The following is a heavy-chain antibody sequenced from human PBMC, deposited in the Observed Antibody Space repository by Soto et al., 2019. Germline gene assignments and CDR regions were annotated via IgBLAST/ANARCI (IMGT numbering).Heavy chain of an antibody. CDR3: ARGTPYYDFWSGYSALDY. CDR2: ISAYNGNT. Sequence: ASVKVSCKASGYTFTSYGISWVRQAPGQGLEWMGWISAYNGNTNYAQKLQGRVTMTTDTSTSTAYMELGSLRSDDTAVYYCARGTPYYDFWSGYSALDYWGQGTLVTVSS. V-gene: IGHV1-18*01. J-gene: IGHJ4*02. D-gene: IGHD3-3*01. CDR1: GYTFTSYG.